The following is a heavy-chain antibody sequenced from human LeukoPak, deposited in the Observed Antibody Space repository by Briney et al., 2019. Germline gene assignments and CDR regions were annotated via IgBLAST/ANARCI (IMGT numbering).Heavy chain of an antibody. CDR1: GGSISRSGYY. D-gene: IGHD3-22*01. J-gene: IGHJ3*02. Sequence: SETLSLTCTVSGGSISRSGYYWGWIRQPPGKGLEWIGSIHYSGNSYHNPALKSRVTISVDTTKNQFSLKLSSVTAADTAVYYCARGPTMIVVDRAFDIWGQGTMVTVSS. V-gene: IGHV4-39*07. CDR2: IHYSGNS. CDR3: ARGPTMIVVDRAFDI.